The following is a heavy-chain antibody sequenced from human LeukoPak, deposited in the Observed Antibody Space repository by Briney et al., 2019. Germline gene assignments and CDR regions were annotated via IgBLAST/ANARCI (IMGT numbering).Heavy chain of an antibody. V-gene: IGHV4-38-2*02. D-gene: IGHD6-19*01. Sequence: PSETLSLTCTVSGYSISSGYYWGWIRQPPGKGLEWIGSIYHSGSTYYNPSLKSRVTISVDTSKNQFSLKLSSVTAADTAVYYCARRGDSSGWSYFDYWGQGTLVTVSS. J-gene: IGHJ4*02. CDR3: ARRGDSSGWSYFDY. CDR1: GYSISSGYY. CDR2: IYHSGST.